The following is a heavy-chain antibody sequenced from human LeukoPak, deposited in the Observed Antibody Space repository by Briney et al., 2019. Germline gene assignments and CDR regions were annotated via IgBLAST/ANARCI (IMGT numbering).Heavy chain of an antibody. J-gene: IGHJ4*02. D-gene: IGHD3-22*01. Sequence: ASVKVSCKASGYTFTSYGISWVRQAPGQGLEWMGWISAYNGNTNYAQKLQGRVTMTTDTSTSTAYMELRNLRSDDTAVYYCARSGLHYYDSSGYYYWGQGTLVTVSS. CDR1: GYTFTSYG. CDR3: ARSGLHYYDSSGYYY. CDR2: ISAYNGNT. V-gene: IGHV1-18*01.